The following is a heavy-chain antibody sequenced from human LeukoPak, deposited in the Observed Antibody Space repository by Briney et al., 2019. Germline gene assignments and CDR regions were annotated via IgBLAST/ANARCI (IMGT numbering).Heavy chain of an antibody. D-gene: IGHD2-2*01. Sequence: PSETLPLTCTVSGGSISSGGYYWSWIRQPPGKGLEWIGYIYHSGSTYYNPSLKSRVTISVDRSKNQFSLKLSSVTAADTAVYYCARGGEGDIVVVPAAPGNWFDPWGQGTLVTVSS. V-gene: IGHV4-30-2*01. CDR3: ARGGEGDIVVVPAAPGNWFDP. CDR2: IYHSGST. J-gene: IGHJ5*02. CDR1: GGSISSGGYY.